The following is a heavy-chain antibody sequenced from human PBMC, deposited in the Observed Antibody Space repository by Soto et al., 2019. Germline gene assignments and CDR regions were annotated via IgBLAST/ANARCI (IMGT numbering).Heavy chain of an antibody. CDR3: ATRIRWYNWFDP. D-gene: IGHD2-15*01. Sequence: PSETLSLTCAVYGGSFSGYYWSWIRQPPGKGLEWIGEINHSGSTNYNPSLKSRVTISVDTSKNQFSLKLSSVTAADTAVYYCATRIRWYNWFDPWGQGTMITVSS. J-gene: IGHJ5*02. CDR2: INHSGST. CDR1: GGSFSGYY. V-gene: IGHV4-34*01.